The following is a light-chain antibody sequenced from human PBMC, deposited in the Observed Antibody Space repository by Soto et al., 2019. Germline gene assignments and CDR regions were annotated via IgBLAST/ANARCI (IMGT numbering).Light chain of an antibody. CDR2: GAS. CDR3: QQYNNWPLT. CDR1: HRVSSY. V-gene: IGKV3-15*01. Sequence: EIVITQSPTTLSVSPGERATLSCGASHRVSSYLAWYQQRPGQAPRLLIYGASTRATGIPARFSGSASGTEFTLTISSLQSEDFAIYYCQQYNNWPLTFGGGTKVDI. J-gene: IGKJ4*01.